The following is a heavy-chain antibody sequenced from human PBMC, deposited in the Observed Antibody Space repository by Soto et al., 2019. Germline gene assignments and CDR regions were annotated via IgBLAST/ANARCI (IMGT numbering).Heavy chain of an antibody. CDR1: GHTFTGYY. Sequence: ASVKVSCKASGHTFTGYYMHWVRQAPGQGLELMGWINPNSGGTNYAQKFQGRVTMTRDTSISTAYMELSRLRSDDTAVYYCATLGRRITIFGVAPDYWGQGTLVTVYS. J-gene: IGHJ4*02. CDR2: INPNSGGT. D-gene: IGHD3-3*01. CDR3: ATLGRRITIFGVAPDY. V-gene: IGHV1-2*02.